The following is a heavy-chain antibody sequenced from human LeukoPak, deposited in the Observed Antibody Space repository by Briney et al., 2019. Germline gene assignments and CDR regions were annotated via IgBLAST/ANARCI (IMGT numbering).Heavy chain of an antibody. Sequence: ASVKVSCKASGYTFTSYAMNWVRQALGQGLEWMGWINTNTGNPTYAQGFTGRFVFSLDTSASTAYLQISSLKAEDTAVYYCARDIGYSLWSEADYWGQGTLVTVSS. CDR1: GYTFTSYA. J-gene: IGHJ4*02. D-gene: IGHD5-18*01. V-gene: IGHV7-4-1*02. CDR2: INTNTGNP. CDR3: ARDIGYSLWSEADY.